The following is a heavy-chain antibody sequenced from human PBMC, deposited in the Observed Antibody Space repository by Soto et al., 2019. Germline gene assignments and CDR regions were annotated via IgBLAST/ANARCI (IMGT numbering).Heavy chain of an antibody. CDR1: GYTFTSYA. CDR2: INAGNGNT. J-gene: IGHJ6*02. CDR3: AGDLEGGKYYDYVWGRYLTHYGMDV. D-gene: IGHD3-16*01. V-gene: IGHV1-3*01. Sequence: QVQLVQSGAEVKKPGASVKVSCKASGYTFTSYAMHWVRQAPGQRLEWMGWINAGNGNTKYSQKCTGRVTITRDTSAGTADMGLSSLRSEDTAGYYCAGDLEGGKYYDYVWGRYLTHYGMDVWGQGTTVTVSS.